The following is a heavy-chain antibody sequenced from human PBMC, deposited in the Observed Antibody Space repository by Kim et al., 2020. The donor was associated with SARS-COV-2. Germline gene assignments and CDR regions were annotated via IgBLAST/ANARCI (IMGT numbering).Heavy chain of an antibody. CDR3: AKDRGLHSTTFDY. Sequence: YADSVKVRFTISRDNSKNTLYLQMNSLRAEDTAVYYCAKDRGLHSTTFDYWGQGTLVTVSS. D-gene: IGHD4-4*01. J-gene: IGHJ4*02. V-gene: IGHV3-23*01.